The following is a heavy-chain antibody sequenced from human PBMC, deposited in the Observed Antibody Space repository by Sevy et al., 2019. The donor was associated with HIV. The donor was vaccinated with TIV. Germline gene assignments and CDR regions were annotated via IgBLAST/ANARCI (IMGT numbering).Heavy chain of an antibody. D-gene: IGHD1-1*01. CDR2: ISFSSNYI. V-gene: IGHV3-21*01. J-gene: IGHJ4*02. CDR3: AREDSKNWRYFDY. CDR1: GFTFSSYT. Sequence: GGSLRLSCAAAGFTFSSYTMNWVRQAPGKGLEWVASISFSSNYIYYTDSLKGRFTISRDNAKNSLYLQMNSLRAEETAVYYCAREDSKNWRYFDYWGQGTLVTVSS.